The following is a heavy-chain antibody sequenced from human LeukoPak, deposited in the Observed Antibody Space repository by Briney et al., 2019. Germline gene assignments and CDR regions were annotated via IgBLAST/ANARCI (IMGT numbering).Heavy chain of an antibody. J-gene: IGHJ4*02. CDR3: ARDDEITFGTAY. CDR2: IKEDGSEK. Sequence: PGGSLRLSCAASGFTFSRYWMSWVRQAPGKGLEWVANIKEDGSEKYYVDSVKGRFTISRDNAKNSVYLHINSLRVEDTAVYYCARDDEITFGTAYGGQEPLATVSS. CDR1: GFTFSRYW. V-gene: IGHV3-7*01. D-gene: IGHD3-16*01.